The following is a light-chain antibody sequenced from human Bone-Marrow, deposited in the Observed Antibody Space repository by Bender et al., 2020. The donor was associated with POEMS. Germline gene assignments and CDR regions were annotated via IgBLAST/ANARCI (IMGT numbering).Light chain of an antibody. CDR2: DVN. Sequence: QSALTQPASVSGSPGQSIPISCTGTTSDVGLSTLVSWYQHHPSKAPKLIIYDVNKRPSGVSDRFSGSKSGNTASLTISGLQAEDEAVYYCSSLTDISTMVFGGGTKLSVL. V-gene: IGLV2-23*02. CDR1: TSDVGLSTL. CDR3: SSLTDISTMV. J-gene: IGLJ2*01.